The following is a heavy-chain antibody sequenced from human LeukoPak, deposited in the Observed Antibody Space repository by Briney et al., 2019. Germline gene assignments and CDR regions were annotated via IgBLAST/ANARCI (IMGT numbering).Heavy chain of an antibody. J-gene: IGHJ6*01. CDR1: GGTFSSYA. CDR2: IIPIFGIA. D-gene: IGHD2-15*01. CDR3: AGVVVAATYYYYYGMDV. Sequence: SVKVACKASGGTFSSYAFSWVRQAPGQGLEWMGRIIPIFGIANYAQKFQGRVTITADKSTSTAYMELSSLRSEDTAVYYCAGVVVAATYYYYYGMDVWGQGTTVTVYS. V-gene: IGHV1-69*04.